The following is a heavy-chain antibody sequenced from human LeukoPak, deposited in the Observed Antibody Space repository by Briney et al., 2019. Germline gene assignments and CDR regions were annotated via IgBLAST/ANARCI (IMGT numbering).Heavy chain of an antibody. Sequence: PGGSLRLSCAASGFTFSSYSMNWVRQAPGKGLEWVSSISSSSSYIYYADSVKGRFTISRDNAKNSPYLQMNSLRAEDTAVYYCARDYSGWYRGAYYFDYWGQGTLVTVSS. CDR3: ARDYSGWYRGAYYFDY. CDR1: GFTFSSYS. D-gene: IGHD6-19*01. V-gene: IGHV3-21*01. CDR2: ISSSSSYI. J-gene: IGHJ4*02.